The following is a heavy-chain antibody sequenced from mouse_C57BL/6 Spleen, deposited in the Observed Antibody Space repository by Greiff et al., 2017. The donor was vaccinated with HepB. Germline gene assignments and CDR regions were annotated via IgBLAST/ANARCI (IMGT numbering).Heavy chain of an antibody. V-gene: IGHV1-18*01. CDR1: GYTFTDYN. J-gene: IGHJ3*01. D-gene: IGHD2-12*01. CDR3: ARVLYQREFAY. Sequence: EVKLVESGPELVKPGASVKIPCKASGYTFTDYNMDWVKQSHGKSLEWIGDINPNNGGTIYNQKFKGKATLTVDKSSSTAYMELRSLTSEDTAVYYCARVLYQREFAYWGQGTLVTVSA. CDR2: INPNNGGT.